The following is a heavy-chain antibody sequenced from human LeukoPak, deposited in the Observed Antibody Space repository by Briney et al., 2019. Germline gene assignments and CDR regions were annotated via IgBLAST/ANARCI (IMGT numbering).Heavy chain of an antibody. V-gene: IGHV3-23*01. CDR3: AKRGVVIRVILVGFHKEAYYFDS. J-gene: IGHJ4*02. Sequence: GGSLRLSCAVSGITLSNYGMSWVRQAPGKGLEWVAGISDSGGRTNYVDSVKGRFTISRDNPKNTLYLQMNSLRAEDTAVYFCAKRGVVIRVILVGFHKEAYYFDSWGQGALVTVSS. D-gene: IGHD3-22*01. CDR1: GITLSNYG. CDR2: ISDSGGRT.